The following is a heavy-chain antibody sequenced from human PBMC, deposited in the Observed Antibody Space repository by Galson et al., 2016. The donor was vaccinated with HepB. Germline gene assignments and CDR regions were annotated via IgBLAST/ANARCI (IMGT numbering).Heavy chain of an antibody. V-gene: IGHV1-24*01. CDR1: GYSLTDLS. D-gene: IGHD4-17*01. Sequence: SVKVSCKVSGYSLTDLSMHWVRQGPGKGLEWMGGFDPEDRRTIYAPKFQDRVTLTEDTSTDTAYMELNSLRSDDTAVYFCATLDYGDYALDFWGQGTLVIVS. CDR3: ATLDYGDYALDF. J-gene: IGHJ4*02. CDR2: FDPEDRRT.